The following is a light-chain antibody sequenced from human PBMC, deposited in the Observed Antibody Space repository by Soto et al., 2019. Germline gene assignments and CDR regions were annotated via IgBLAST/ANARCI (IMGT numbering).Light chain of an antibody. CDR2: AAS. CDR1: QSISSY. V-gene: IGKV1-39*01. J-gene: IGKJ4*01. Sequence: DLQMTQSPSSLSASVGDRVTITCRASQSISSYLHWYQQKPGKAPKLLFYAASSLQSAVPSRFSGSGSGTDFTLTISSLQPEDFATYYCQRCFTTPLTCGGGTKVDIK. CDR3: QRCFTTPLT.